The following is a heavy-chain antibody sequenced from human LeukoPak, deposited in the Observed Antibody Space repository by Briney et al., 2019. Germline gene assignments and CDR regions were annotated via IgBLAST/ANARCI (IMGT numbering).Heavy chain of an antibody. V-gene: IGHV4-39*01. CDR2: IYYSGRT. Sequence: SETLSLTCTVSGGSISSNSYYWGWIRQPPGKGLEWIATIYYSGRTYYNPSLKSRVTISIDTSKNQFSLKLSSVPAADTAVCYCARLGIKYDYVWGSYRSIPYYFDYWGQGTLVTVSS. CDR3: ARLGIKYDYVWGSYRSIPYYFDY. CDR1: GGSISSNSYY. D-gene: IGHD3-16*02. J-gene: IGHJ4*02.